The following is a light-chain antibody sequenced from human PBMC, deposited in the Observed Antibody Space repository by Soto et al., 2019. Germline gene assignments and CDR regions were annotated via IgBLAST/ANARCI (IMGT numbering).Light chain of an antibody. CDR3: PQYGRSPVT. V-gene: IGKV3-20*01. J-gene: IGKJ3*01. CDR2: GAS. CDR1: QSVSSSY. Sequence: EIVLTQSPGTLSLSPGERATLSCRASQSVSSSYLAWYQQKPGQAPRLLIYGASSRATGIPDRFSGSGSGTDFTLPISRLEPEDFAVYYCPQYGRSPVTFGPGTKVDIK.